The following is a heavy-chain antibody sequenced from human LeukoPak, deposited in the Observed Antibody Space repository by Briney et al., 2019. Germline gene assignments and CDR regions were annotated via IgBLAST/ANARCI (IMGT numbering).Heavy chain of an antibody. CDR3: ATPFIPYCSGGSCYELGY. CDR2: FDPEDGET. Sequence: ASVKVSCKVSVHTLTELSMHWVRQAPGKGLEWMGGFDPEDGETIYAQKFQGRVTMTEDTSTDTAYMELSSLRSEDTAVYYCATPFIPYCSGGSCYELGYWGQGTLVTVSS. V-gene: IGHV1-24*01. J-gene: IGHJ4*02. CDR1: VHTLTELS. D-gene: IGHD2-15*01.